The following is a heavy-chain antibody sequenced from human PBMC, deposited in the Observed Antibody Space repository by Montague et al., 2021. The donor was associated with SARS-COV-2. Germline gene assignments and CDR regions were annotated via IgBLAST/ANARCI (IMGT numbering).Heavy chain of an antibody. V-gene: IGHV4-31*03. D-gene: IGHD3-22*01. CDR3: ARATRSIVVLNWFDP. Sequence: TLSLTCTVSGGSISSGGYYWSWIRQHPGKGLEWIGYIYYSGSTYYNPSLKSRVTISVDTSKNQFSLKLSSVTAADTAVYYCARATRSIVVLNWFDPRGQGTLVTVSS. J-gene: IGHJ5*02. CDR2: IYYSGST. CDR1: GGSISSGGYY.